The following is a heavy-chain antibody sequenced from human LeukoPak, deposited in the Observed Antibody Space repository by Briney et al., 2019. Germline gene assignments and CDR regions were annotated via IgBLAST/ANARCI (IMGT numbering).Heavy chain of an antibody. J-gene: IGHJ4*02. CDR1: RGSISSEY. CDR2: ISYSGNT. V-gene: IGHV4-59*08. Sequence: PSETLSLTCTVSRGSISSEYWSWIRQPPGRGLEWIGYISYSGNTNYNPSLKSRVTISVDTSKNQFSLKLGSVTAADTAVYYCARQAYCSSTSCYHFDYWGQGTLVTVSS. CDR3: ARQAYCSSTSCYHFDY. D-gene: IGHD2-2*01.